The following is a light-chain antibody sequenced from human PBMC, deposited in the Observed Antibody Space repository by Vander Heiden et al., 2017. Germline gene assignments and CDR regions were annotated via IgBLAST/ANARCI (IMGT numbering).Light chain of an antibody. Sequence: QSVLTQPPSASGTPGQRVTISCSGSSPNLGSNYVYCYQQIPGTAPKLLIYRNTERPSGVPDRFSGSKSGTSASLAIGGLRSEDEADYFCATWDDTFNGVVFGGGTKLTVL. J-gene: IGLJ2*01. CDR3: ATWDDTFNGVV. CDR2: RNT. CDR1: SPNLGSNY. V-gene: IGLV1-47*01.